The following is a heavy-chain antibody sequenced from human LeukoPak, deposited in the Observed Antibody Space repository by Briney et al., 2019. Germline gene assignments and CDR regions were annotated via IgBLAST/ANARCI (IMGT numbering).Heavy chain of an antibody. D-gene: IGHD6-13*01. V-gene: IGHV4-59*01. CDR2: IYYSGST. J-gene: IGHJ3*02. Sequence: PSETLSLTRTVSGGSISSYYWSWIRQPPREGLEWIGYIYYSGSTNYNPSLKSRVTISVDTSKNQFSLKLSSVTAADTAVYYCASFSSSYAGDAFDIWGQGTMVTVSS. CDR1: GGSISSYY. CDR3: ASFSSSYAGDAFDI.